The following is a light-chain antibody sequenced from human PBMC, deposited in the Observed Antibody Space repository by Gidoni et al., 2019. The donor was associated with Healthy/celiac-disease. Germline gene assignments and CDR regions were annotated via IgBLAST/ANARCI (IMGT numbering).Light chain of an antibody. CDR2: GNN. J-gene: IGLJ2*01. Sequence: QSVLTQPPSVSGAPGQSVTISCTGSGSNIGAGYDVHWYQQLPGTAPNLLIYGNNNRPSWVPDRFSGSKSGTSASLAITGLQAEDEADYYCQSYDSSLSGVVFGGGTKLTVL. CDR3: QSYDSSLSGVV. V-gene: IGLV1-40*01. CDR1: GSNIGAGYD.